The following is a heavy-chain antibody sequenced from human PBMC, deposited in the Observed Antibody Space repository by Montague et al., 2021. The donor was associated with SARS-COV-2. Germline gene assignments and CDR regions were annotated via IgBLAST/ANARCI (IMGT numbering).Heavy chain of an antibody. D-gene: IGHD6-13*01. Sequence: LALVKPTQTLTLTCTFSGFSLSTRGVGVGWIRQPPGKALEWLALIYWDDDERYSPSLESRLTISKDNSKNQVVLTMTKMAPVDTATYYCAHTKAPAGDRWFDPWGQGTPVTVSS. CDR1: GFSLSTRGVG. J-gene: IGHJ5*02. CDR3: AHTKAPAGDRWFDP. CDR2: IYWDDDE. V-gene: IGHV2-5*02.